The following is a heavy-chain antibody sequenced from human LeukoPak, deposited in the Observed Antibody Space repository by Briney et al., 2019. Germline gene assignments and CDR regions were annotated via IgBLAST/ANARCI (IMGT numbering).Heavy chain of an antibody. Sequence: SETLSLTCAVYGGSFSGYYSSWIRQPPGKGLGWIGEINHSGSTTYNPYLKSRVTIPLDKSKNQFSLKLRSVAAAATAVYYCAGYLTPTLHPFDYWGQGTLVTVSS. J-gene: IGHJ4*02. CDR1: GGSFSGYY. D-gene: IGHD3-16*02. CDR3: AGYLTPTLHPFDY. CDR2: INHSGST. V-gene: IGHV4-34*01.